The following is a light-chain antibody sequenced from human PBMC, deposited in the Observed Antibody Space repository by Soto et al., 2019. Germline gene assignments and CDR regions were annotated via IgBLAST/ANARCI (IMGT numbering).Light chain of an antibody. Sequence: EIVLTQSPDTLALSPGERATLSCRASQSVTSNYLAWYQQKPGQAPRLLIFGISSRATGIPDRFSGSGSGTDFTLTIPRLEPEDFAVYSCQQYGSSYAFGQGTKLEIK. CDR1: QSVTSNY. V-gene: IGKV3-20*01. J-gene: IGKJ2*01. CDR2: GIS. CDR3: QQYGSSYA.